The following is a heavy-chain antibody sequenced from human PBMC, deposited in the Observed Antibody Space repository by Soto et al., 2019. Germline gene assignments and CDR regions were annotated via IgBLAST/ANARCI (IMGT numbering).Heavy chain of an antibody. CDR3: ARYYYDSSGYYYRWFDP. J-gene: IGHJ5*02. Sequence: EMQLVESGGGLVKPGGSLRLSCAASGFTFSSYSMNWVRQAPGKGLEWVSSISSSSSYIYYADSVKGRFTISRDNAKNSLYLQMNSLRAEDTAVYYCARYYYDSSGYYYRWFDPWGQGTLVTVSS. D-gene: IGHD3-22*01. CDR1: GFTFSSYS. V-gene: IGHV3-21*01. CDR2: ISSSSSYI.